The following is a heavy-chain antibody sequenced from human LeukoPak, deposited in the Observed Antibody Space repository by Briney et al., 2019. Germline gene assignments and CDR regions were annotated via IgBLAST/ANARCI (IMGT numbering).Heavy chain of an antibody. D-gene: IGHD5-24*01. CDR2: INPNSGGT. Sequence: GASVKVSCKASGYTFTGYYMHWVRQAPGQGLEWMVWINPNSGGTNYAQKFQGRVTMTRDTSISTAYMELSRLRSDDTAVYYCARAGGWLQSPFDYWGQGTLVTVSS. J-gene: IGHJ4*02. V-gene: IGHV1-2*02. CDR3: ARAGGWLQSPFDY. CDR1: GYTFTGYY.